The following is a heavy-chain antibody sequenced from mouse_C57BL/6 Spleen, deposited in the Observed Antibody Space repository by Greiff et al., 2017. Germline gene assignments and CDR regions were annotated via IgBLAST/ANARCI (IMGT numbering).Heavy chain of an antibody. CDR2: IYPSDSET. Sequence: QVQLQQPGAELVRPGSSVKLSCKASGYTFTSYWMDWVKQRPGQGLEWIGNIYPSDSETHYNQKFKDKATLTVDKSSSTAYMQLSSLTSEDSAVYYCARKDYDYYYYFDYWGQGTTLTVSS. V-gene: IGHV1-61*01. CDR3: ARKDYDYYYYFDY. J-gene: IGHJ2*01. CDR1: GYTFTSYW. D-gene: IGHD2-4*01.